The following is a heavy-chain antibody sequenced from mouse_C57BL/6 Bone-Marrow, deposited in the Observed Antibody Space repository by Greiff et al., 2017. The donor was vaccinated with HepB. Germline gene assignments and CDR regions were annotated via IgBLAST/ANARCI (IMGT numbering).Heavy chain of an antibody. CDR3: ASPYDYDGYFDV. CDR1: GYTFTSYW. J-gene: IGHJ1*03. V-gene: IGHV1-55*01. D-gene: IGHD2-4*01. CDR2: IYPGSGST. Sequence: QVQLQQPGAELVKPGASVKMSCKASGYTFTSYWITWVKQRPGQGLEWIGDIYPGSGSTNYNEKFKSKATLTVDTSSSTAYMQLSSLTSEDSAVYYCASPYDYDGYFDVWGTGTTVTVSS.